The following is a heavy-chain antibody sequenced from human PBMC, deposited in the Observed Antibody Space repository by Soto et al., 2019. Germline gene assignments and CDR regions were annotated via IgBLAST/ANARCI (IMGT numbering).Heavy chain of an antibody. CDR3: AKDESSGFLDY. J-gene: IGHJ4*02. CDR2: ISYDGSNK. Sequence: ESGGGVVQPGRSLRLSCAASGFTFSSYGMHWVRQAPGKGLEWVAVISYDGSNKYYADSVKGRFTISRDNSKNTLYLQMNSLRAEDTAVYYCAKDESSGFLDYWGQGTLVTVSS. D-gene: IGHD6-19*01. V-gene: IGHV3-30*18. CDR1: GFTFSSYG.